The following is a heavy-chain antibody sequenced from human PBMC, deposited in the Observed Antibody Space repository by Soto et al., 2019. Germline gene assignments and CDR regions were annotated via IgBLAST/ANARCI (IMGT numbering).Heavy chain of an antibody. V-gene: IGHV4-59*08. J-gene: IGHJ6*02. CDR3: ASLRGSSWTPYYYYGMDV. CDR2: IYYSGST. Sequence: SETLSLTCTVSGGSISSYYWSWIRQPPGKGLEWIGYIYYSGSTNYNPSLKSRVTISVDTSKNQFSLKLSSVTAADTAVYYFASLRGSSWTPYYYYGMDVWGQGTTVTVSS. CDR1: GGSISSYY. D-gene: IGHD6-13*01.